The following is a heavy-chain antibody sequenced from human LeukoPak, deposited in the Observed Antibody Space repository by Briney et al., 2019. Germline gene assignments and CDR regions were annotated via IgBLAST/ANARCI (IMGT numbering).Heavy chain of an antibody. Sequence: PGGSLRLSCAASGFTFSSYEMNWVRQAPGKGLEWVSSISSSGGSTYYADSVRGRLTISRDNSKNTLYLQMNSLRAEDTAIYYCAKDLVTGSLDYWGQGTLVTVSS. D-gene: IGHD3-10*01. CDR2: ISSSGGST. J-gene: IGHJ4*02. CDR3: AKDLVTGSLDY. V-gene: IGHV3-23*01. CDR1: GFTFSSYE.